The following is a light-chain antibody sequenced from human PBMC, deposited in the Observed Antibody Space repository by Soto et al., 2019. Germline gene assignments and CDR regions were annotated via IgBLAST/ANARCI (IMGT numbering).Light chain of an antibody. V-gene: IGKV1-9*01. CDR2: AAS. Sequence: DIQLTQSPSFLSASVGDRVTITCRASQGISTFLVWYQQKPGKAPKLLIYAASTLQSGVSSRFSGSGSGTEFTLTVSSLQPEDFATYYCQHLYSYPLTFGGGTKVEIE. CDR3: QHLYSYPLT. CDR1: QGISTF. J-gene: IGKJ4*01.